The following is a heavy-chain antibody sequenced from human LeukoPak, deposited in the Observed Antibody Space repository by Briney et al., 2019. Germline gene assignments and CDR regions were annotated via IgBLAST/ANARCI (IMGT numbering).Heavy chain of an antibody. CDR3: ARGPSIAARYDAFDI. CDR1: EFAFTSYE. D-gene: IGHD6-6*01. V-gene: IGHV3-48*03. J-gene: IGHJ3*02. Sequence: GGSLRLSCAASEFAFTSYELNWVRQAPGKGLEWVSYISSSGNTISYADSVKGRFTISRDNAKNSLYLQVISLRAEDTAVYYCARGPSIAARYDAFDIWGQGTMVTVSS. CDR2: ISSSGNTI.